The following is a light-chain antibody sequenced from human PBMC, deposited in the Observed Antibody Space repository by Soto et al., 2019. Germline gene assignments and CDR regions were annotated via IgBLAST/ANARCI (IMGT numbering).Light chain of an antibody. CDR2: GSS. Sequence: QSVLTQPPSVSGAPGQRVTISCSGGFSNIGARYDVHWYQHLPGTAPKLLIYGSSNRPSGVPDRFSGSKSGTSASLAITGIQAEDEADYYCQSYDSRLSAWVFGGGTKLTVL. V-gene: IGLV1-40*01. CDR1: FSNIGARYD. CDR3: QSYDSRLSAWV. J-gene: IGLJ2*01.